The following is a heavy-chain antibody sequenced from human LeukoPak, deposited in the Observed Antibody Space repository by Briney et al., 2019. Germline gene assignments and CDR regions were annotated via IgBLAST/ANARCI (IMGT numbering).Heavy chain of an antibody. J-gene: IGHJ3*02. Sequence: PSETLSLTCTVSGGSISSYYWSWIRQPPGKGLEWIGYIYYSGSTNYNPSLKSRVTISVDTSKNQFSLKLSSMTAADTAVYYCARHAAKGAFDIWGQGTMVTVSS. CDR1: GGSISSYY. CDR2: IYYSGST. D-gene: IGHD6-25*01. V-gene: IGHV4-59*08. CDR3: ARHAAKGAFDI.